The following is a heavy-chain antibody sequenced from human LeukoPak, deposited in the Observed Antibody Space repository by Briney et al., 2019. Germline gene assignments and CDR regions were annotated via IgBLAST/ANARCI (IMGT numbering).Heavy chain of an antibody. D-gene: IGHD3-16*01. Sequence: PSETLSLTCTVSGGSISSSSYYWGWIRQTPGKGLEWIGSMFYRGSTYYDPSLRSRVTISVDASKNQFFLTLSAVTAADTAMFYCARQGGWGGAPSFFDYWGQGTLVTVSS. J-gene: IGHJ4*02. CDR2: MFYRGST. V-gene: IGHV4-39*01. CDR1: GGSISSSSYY. CDR3: ARQGGWGGAPSFFDY.